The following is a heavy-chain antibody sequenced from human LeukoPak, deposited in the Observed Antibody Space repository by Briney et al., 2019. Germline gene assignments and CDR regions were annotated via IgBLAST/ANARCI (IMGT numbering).Heavy chain of an antibody. CDR3: TLQNYGMDV. V-gene: IGHV3-66*02. J-gene: IGHJ6*02. Sequence: GGSLRLSCGASGFTVRNNYISWVRQAPGKGLEWVSGIYIGGKTYYADSVKGRFTISRDNSKNTLYLQMGSLRVDDTAVYYCTLQNYGMDVWGQGTTVIVSS. CDR2: IYIGGKT. CDR1: GFTVRNNY.